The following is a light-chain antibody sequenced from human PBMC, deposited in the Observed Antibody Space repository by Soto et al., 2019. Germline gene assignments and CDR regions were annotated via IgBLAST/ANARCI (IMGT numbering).Light chain of an antibody. CDR3: SSYTTNNTHV. CDR1: SSDVGGFNY. Sequence: QSVLTQPASVSGSTGQSITISCTGTSSDVGGFNYVSWYQHHPGKAPKLIIYEVSYRPSGVSNRFSGSKSGNTAPLTISGLQAEDDADFYCSSYTTNNTHVFGTGTKVTVL. J-gene: IGLJ1*01. CDR2: EVS. V-gene: IGLV2-14*01.